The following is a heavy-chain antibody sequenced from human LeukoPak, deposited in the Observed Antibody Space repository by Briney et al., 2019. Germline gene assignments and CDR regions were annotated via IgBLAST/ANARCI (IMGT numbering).Heavy chain of an antibody. D-gene: IGHD2-2*01. CDR2: ISSSATYI. J-gene: IGHJ4*02. CDR1: GFLFGGHA. V-gene: IGHV3-21*06. Sequence: GGSLRLSCAASGFLFGGHAMMWVRQAPGKGLECVSSISSSATYINYAGSVKGRFTISRDNVKNSLFLDMTSLRVEDAAVYYCARAAIRVDFFDSWGQGTLVTVSS. CDR3: ARAAIRVDFFDS.